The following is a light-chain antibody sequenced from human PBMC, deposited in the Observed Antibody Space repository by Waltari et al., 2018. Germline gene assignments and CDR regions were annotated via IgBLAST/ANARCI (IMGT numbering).Light chain of an antibody. Sequence: IVLTQSTGPLSLSPGDSAPLSCRASQSVSRALAWYQQNPGQAPRLLIYGASNRATGIPDRFSGSGSGTDFSLIISRLEPEDFAVYYCQHYVSLPVTFGQGTKVEIK. J-gene: IGKJ1*01. V-gene: IGKV3-20*01. CDR1: QSVSRA. CDR3: QHYVSLPVT. CDR2: GAS.